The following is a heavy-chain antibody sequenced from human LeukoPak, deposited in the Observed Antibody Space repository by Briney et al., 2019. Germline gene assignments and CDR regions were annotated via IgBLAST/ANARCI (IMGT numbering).Heavy chain of an antibody. Sequence: GASVKVSCKASGYTFTGYYIHWVRQAPGQGLEWMGWINPNSGGTNYAQKFQDRVTLTRDTSISTAYMELSRLRSDDTAVYYCAREEHGDRRYSNWGQGTLVTVSS. CDR3: AREEHGDRRYSN. D-gene: IGHD4-17*01. J-gene: IGHJ4*02. V-gene: IGHV1-2*02. CDR1: GYTFTGYY. CDR2: INPNSGGT.